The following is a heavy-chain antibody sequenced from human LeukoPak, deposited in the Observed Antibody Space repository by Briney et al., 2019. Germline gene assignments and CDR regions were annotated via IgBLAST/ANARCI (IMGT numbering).Heavy chain of an antibody. J-gene: IGHJ6*02. V-gene: IGHV4-59*01. D-gene: IGHD6-13*01. CDR1: GGSISSYY. Sequence: SETLSLTCTVSGGSISSYYWSWIRQPPGKGLEWIGYIYYSGSTNYNPSLKSRVTISVDTSKNQFSLKLSSVTAADTAVYYCARDLRGAWYSPRNYYYGMDVWGQGTTVTVSS. CDR2: IYYSGST. CDR3: ARDLRGAWYSPRNYYYGMDV.